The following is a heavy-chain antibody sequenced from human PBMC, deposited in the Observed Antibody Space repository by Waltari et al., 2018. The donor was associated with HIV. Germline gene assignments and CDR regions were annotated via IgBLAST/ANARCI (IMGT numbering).Heavy chain of an antibody. D-gene: IGHD6-19*01. J-gene: IGHJ2*01. Sequence: QVQLQESGPGLVKPSGPLSLTCAVSGGSISSSNWWSWVRQPPGKGGEWIREIYHSGGTNYNPALKSRVTISVDKSKNQFSLKLSSVTAADTAVYYWARKKGRSQWLVRNWYFDLWGRGTLVTVSS. CDR3: ARKKGRSQWLVRNWYFDL. CDR2: IYHSGGT. V-gene: IGHV4-4*02. CDR1: GGSISSSNW.